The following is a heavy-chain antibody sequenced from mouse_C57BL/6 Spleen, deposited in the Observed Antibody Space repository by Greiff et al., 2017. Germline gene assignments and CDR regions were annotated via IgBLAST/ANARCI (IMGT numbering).Heavy chain of an antibody. J-gene: IGHJ3*01. V-gene: IGHV5-12*01. D-gene: IGHD2-3*01. CDR2: ISNGGGST. CDR3: ARRGGNDGYYLAY. Sequence: EVQLQQSGGGLVQPGGSLKLSCAASGFTFSDYYMYWVRQTPEKRLEWVAYISNGGGSTYYPDTVKGRFTISRDTAKNTLYLQMSRLKSEDTAMYYCARRGGNDGYYLAYWGQGTLVTVSA. CDR1: GFTFSDYY.